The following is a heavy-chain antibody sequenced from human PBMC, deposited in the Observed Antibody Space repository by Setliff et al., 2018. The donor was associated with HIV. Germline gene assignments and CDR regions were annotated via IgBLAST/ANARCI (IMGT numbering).Heavy chain of an antibody. Sequence: GASVKVSCKASGGTFSAYAVNGVRQAPGQGLEWMGRIISILGTPNYSHKFQGRVTITADKSTTTTYMELSSLRSDDTAIYYCARDFHVLGYCSADSCPYDASDVWGQGTMVTVSS. CDR3: ARDFHVLGYCSADSCPYDASDV. J-gene: IGHJ3*01. D-gene: IGHD2-15*01. CDR1: GGTFSAYA. CDR2: IISILGTP. V-gene: IGHV1-69*04.